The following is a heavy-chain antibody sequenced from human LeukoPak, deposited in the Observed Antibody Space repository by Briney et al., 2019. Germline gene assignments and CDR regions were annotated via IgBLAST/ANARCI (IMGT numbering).Heavy chain of an antibody. V-gene: IGHV3-48*03. Sequence: GVSLRLSCAASGFTFSSYERNWVGHAQGQGLEGWSYISSSGSTIYYADPVKGRFTIYRDNAKTSLYLTMNSLRAEDTAVSYCAELGITMIGGVWGKGTTVTISS. J-gene: IGHJ6*04. CDR3: AELGITMIGGV. CDR2: ISSSGSTI. D-gene: IGHD3-10*02. CDR1: GFTFSSYE.